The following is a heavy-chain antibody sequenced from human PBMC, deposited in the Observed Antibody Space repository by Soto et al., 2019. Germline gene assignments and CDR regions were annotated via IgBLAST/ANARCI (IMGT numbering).Heavy chain of an antibody. CDR2: ISYDGSNK. Sequence: QVQLMESGGGVVQPGRSLRLSCAASGFTFSSYGMHWVRQAPGKGLEWVAVISYDGSNKYYADSVKGRFTISRDNSKNTLYLQMNSLRAEDTAVYYCAKDSPHYGDYASFDYWGQGTLVTVSS. V-gene: IGHV3-30*18. J-gene: IGHJ4*02. CDR3: AKDSPHYGDYASFDY. CDR1: GFTFSSYG. D-gene: IGHD4-17*01.